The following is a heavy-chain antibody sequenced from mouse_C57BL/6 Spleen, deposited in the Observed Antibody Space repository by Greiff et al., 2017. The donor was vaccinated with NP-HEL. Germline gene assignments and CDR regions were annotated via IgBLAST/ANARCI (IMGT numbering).Heavy chain of an antibody. CDR2: IDPSDSYT. D-gene: IGHD3-3*01. CDR3: ARRGLYAMDY. J-gene: IGHJ4*01. V-gene: IGHV1-50*01. CDR1: GYTFTSYW. Sequence: QVQLQQPGAELVKPGASVKLSCKASGYTFTSYWMQWVKQRPGQGLEWIGEIDPSDSYTNYNQTFKGKATLTVDTSSSTAYMQLSSLTSEDSAVYYRARRGLYAMDYWGQGTSVTVSS.